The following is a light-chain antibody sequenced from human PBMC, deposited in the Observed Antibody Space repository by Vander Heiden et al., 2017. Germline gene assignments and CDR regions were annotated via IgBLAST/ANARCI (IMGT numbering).Light chain of an antibody. CDR2: KAS. CDR1: QSISSW. J-gene: IGKJ1*01. Sequence: DIQMTQSPSTLSASVGDRVTITGRASQSISSWLAWYQQKPGKAPKLLIYKASSVESGVPSRFSGSGSGTEFTLTISSLQPDDFATYYCQQYNSYSRTFGQGTKVEIK. V-gene: IGKV1-5*03. CDR3: QQYNSYSRT.